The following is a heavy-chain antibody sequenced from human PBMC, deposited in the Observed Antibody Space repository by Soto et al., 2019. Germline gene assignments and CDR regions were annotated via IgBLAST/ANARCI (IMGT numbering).Heavy chain of an antibody. CDR2: INPNGGST. D-gene: IGHD2-15*01. Sequence: QVQLVQSGAEVKRPGASVKVSCKASGYTFTTYYMPWVRQAPGQGLEWLGIINPNGGSTTYAQKFQGRVTMTRDPSTSTVYVELSSLRSEDTAVYYCARAGYCSGGTCFHGNCDYWGQGTLVTVSA. CDR3: ARAGYCSGGTCFHGNCDY. J-gene: IGHJ4*02. CDR1: GYTFTTYY. V-gene: IGHV1-46*01.